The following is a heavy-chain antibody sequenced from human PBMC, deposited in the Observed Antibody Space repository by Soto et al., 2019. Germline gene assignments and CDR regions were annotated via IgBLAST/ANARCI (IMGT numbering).Heavy chain of an antibody. J-gene: IGHJ3*02. CDR1: GYTLTELS. V-gene: IGHV1-24*01. CDR3: ATLTDTSSRYSYGRTDAFDI. D-gene: IGHD5-18*01. Sequence: ASVKVSCKVSGYTLTELSMHWVRQAPGKGLELMGGFDPEDGETIYAQKFQGRVTMTEDTSTDTAYMELSSLRSEDTAVYYCATLTDTSSRYSYGRTDAFDIWGQGTMVTVSS. CDR2: FDPEDGET.